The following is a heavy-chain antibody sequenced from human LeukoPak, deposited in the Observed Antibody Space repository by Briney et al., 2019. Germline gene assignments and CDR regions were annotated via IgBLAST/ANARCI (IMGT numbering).Heavy chain of an antibody. J-gene: IGHJ4*02. D-gene: IGHD3-22*01. CDR2: IGWDGGYT. CDR1: GFTFDDYA. CDR3: AKGGVYDSSVYFDY. Sequence: GGSLRLSCAASGFTFDDYAMHWARQAPGKGLEWVSLIGWDGGYTYYADSVKGRFTISRDNSKNSLYLQMNSLRAEDTALYYCAKGGVYDSSVYFDYWGQGTLVTVSS. V-gene: IGHV3-43D*03.